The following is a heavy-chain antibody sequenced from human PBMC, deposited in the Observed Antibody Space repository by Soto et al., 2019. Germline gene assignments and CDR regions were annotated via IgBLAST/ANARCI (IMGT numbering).Heavy chain of an antibody. CDR3: ARVPEAPLRYFDWLSVGSSWFDP. J-gene: IGHJ5*02. D-gene: IGHD3-9*01. Sequence: VASVKVSCKASGYTFTSYGISWVRQAPGQGLEWMGWISAYNGNTNYAQKLQGRVTMTTDTSTSTAYMELRSLRSDDTAVYYCARVPEAPLRYFDWLSVGSSWFDPWGQGTLVTVSS. V-gene: IGHV1-18*01. CDR1: GYTFTSYG. CDR2: ISAYNGNT.